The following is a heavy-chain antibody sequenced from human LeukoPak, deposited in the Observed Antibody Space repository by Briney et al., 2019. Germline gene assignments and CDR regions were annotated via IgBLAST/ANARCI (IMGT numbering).Heavy chain of an antibody. J-gene: IGHJ4*02. CDR3: ARDSETYYYDSSGGQGNDFDY. Sequence: ASVTVSCKASVYTFTIHYMHWVRQATCQGLEWMGIINPSGGSTSYAQKFQGRVTMTRDMSTSTVYMEVSSLRSEDTAGYYCARDSETYYYDSSGGQGNDFDYWGQGTLVTVSS. CDR2: INPSGGST. D-gene: IGHD3-22*01. V-gene: IGHV1-46*01. CDR1: VYTFTIHY.